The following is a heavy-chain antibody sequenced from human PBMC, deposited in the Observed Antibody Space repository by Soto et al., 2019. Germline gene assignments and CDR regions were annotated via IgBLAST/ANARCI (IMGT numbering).Heavy chain of an antibody. CDR2: IIPILGIA. V-gene: IGHV1-69*02. CDR1: GGTFSSYT. D-gene: IGHD5-12*01. CDR3: AGGDKAGYDYYFDY. J-gene: IGHJ4*02. Sequence: QVQLVQSGAEVKKPGSSVKVSCKASGGTFSSYTISWVRQAPGQGLEWMGRIIPILGIANYAQKFQGRVTITADKSTSTAYMGLSSLRSEDTAVYYCAGGDKAGYDYYFDYWGQGTLVTVSS.